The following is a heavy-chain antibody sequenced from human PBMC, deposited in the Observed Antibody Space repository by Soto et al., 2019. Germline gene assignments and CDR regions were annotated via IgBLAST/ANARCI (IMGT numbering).Heavy chain of an antibody. CDR2: ISAYNGNT. J-gene: IGHJ6*02. CDR1: GYTFTSYG. V-gene: IGHV1-18*01. D-gene: IGHD3-9*01. Sequence: QVQLVQSGAEVKKPGASVKVSCKASGYTFTSYGISWVRQAPGQGLEWMGWISAYNGNTNYAQKLQGRVTMTTDTSTSTAYMELRSLRSDDTAVYYCARVEDYDILTGPQYYYYGMDVWGQGTTVTVSS. CDR3: ARVEDYDILTGPQYYYYGMDV.